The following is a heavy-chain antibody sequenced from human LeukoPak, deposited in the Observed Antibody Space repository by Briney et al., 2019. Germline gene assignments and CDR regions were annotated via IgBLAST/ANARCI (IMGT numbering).Heavy chain of an antibody. CDR1: GLSLGNYW. CDR3: ARDAFGDFSY. J-gene: IGHJ4*02. D-gene: IGHD3-10*01. V-gene: IGHV3-7*01. CDR2: IRKDGGDI. Sequence: GGSLTLSCVGSGLSLGNYWMECVRQAPGKGLEWVANIRKDGGDIHYVDSVKGRFTISRDNAKNSVYLQMHRLRAEDTAVYYCARDAFGDFSYWGQGIMVTVSS.